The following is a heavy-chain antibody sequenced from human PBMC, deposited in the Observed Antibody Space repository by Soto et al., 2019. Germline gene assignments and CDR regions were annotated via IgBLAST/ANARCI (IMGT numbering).Heavy chain of an antibody. J-gene: IGHJ2*01. V-gene: IGHV3-33*08. CDR1: GFTFRNHG. D-gene: IGHD2-2*01. CDR2: VGDDGSVK. Sequence: QVHLVESGGGVVQPGGSLRVSCDASGFTFRNHGMHWVRQAPGKGLEWVAVVGDDGSVKFYADSVKGRFTIFRDNSKNTLYVQMDGLRVEDTAVYYCAREAAHANWYYDLWGRGASVTVSS. CDR3: AREAAHANWYYDL.